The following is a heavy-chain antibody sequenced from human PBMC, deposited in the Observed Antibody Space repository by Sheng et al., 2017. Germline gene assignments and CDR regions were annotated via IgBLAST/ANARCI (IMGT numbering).Heavy chain of an antibody. D-gene: IGHD5-12*01. CDR3: AREIIPGYSGYGGFDY. V-gene: IGHV1-69*04. CDR1: GGTFSSYA. CDR2: IIPILGIA. Sequence: QVQLVQSGAEVKKPGSSVKVSCKASGGTFSSYAISWVRQAPGQGLEWMGGIIPILGIANYAQKFQGRVTITADKSTSTAYMELSSLRSEDTAVYYCAREIIPGYSGYGGFDYWGQGTLVTVSS. J-gene: IGHJ4*02.